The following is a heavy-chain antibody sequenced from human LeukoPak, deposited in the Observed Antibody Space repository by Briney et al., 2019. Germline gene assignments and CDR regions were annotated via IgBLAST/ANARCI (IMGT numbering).Heavy chain of an antibody. D-gene: IGHD3-10*01. Sequence: PSETLSLTCAVYGESFSGYYWSWIRQPPGKGLEWIGEINHSGSTNYNPSLKSRVTISVDTSKNQFSLKLSSVTAADTAVYYCARGLWFGELLFDPWGQGTLVTVSS. J-gene: IGHJ5*02. V-gene: IGHV4-34*01. CDR1: GESFSGYY. CDR2: INHSGST. CDR3: ARGLWFGELLFDP.